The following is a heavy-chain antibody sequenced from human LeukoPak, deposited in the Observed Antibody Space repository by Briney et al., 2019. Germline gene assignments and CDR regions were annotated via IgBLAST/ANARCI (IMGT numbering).Heavy chain of an antibody. D-gene: IGHD6-19*01. V-gene: IGHV4-59*08. CDR3: VRRDNTGWNYFDC. Sequence: SETLSLTCTVSGGSINSHYWSWIRQSPGKGLEWIGDIYYSGSTKYNPSLKSRVTISVYTPKNDLSLRLTSVLAADTAIYYCVRRDNTGWNYFDCWGQGILVTVSS. J-gene: IGHJ4*02. CDR2: IYYSGST. CDR1: GGSINSHY.